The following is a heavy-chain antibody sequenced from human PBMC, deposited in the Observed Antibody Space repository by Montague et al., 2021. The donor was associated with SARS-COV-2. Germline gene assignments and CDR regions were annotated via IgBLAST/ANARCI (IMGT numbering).Heavy chain of an antibody. Sequence: SETLSLTCAVSGGSISSSNWCSWVRQPLGKGLEWIGEIYHSGSTNYNPSPKSRVTIPVAKSMNQFSLKLGSVTAADTAVYYCARDSSGWSRFDYWGQGTLVTVSS. J-gene: IGHJ4*02. CDR1: GGSISSSNW. CDR2: IYHSGST. CDR3: ARDSSGWSRFDY. D-gene: IGHD6-19*01. V-gene: IGHV4-4*02.